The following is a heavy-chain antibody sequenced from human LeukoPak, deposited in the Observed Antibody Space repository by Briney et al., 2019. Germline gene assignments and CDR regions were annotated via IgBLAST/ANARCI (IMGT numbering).Heavy chain of an antibody. D-gene: IGHD3-22*01. Sequence: ASVKVSCKASGGTFSSYAISWVRQAPGQGLEWMGRIIPILGIANYAQKFQGRVTITADKSTSTAYMELSSLRSEDTAVYYCARGGQYYDSSGYLFDYWGQGTLVTVSS. CDR1: GGTFSSYA. CDR2: IIPILGIA. J-gene: IGHJ4*02. V-gene: IGHV1-69*04. CDR3: ARGGQYYDSSGYLFDY.